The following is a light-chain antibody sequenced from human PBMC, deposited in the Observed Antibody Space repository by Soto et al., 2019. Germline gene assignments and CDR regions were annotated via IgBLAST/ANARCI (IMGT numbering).Light chain of an antibody. Sequence: EIVLTQSPDTLSLSPGERATLSCRASQSVSSSYLAWYQQKPGQPPRLLIYGAFSRAAGVPDRFSGSGSGPDFTLTISRLEPEDFGVYYCQQYDSSPRTFGQGTKVEIK. J-gene: IGKJ1*01. CDR1: QSVSSSY. V-gene: IGKV3-20*01. CDR3: QQYDSSPRT. CDR2: GAF.